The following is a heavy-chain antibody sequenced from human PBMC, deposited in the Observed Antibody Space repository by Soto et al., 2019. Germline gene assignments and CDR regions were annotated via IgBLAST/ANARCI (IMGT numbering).Heavy chain of an antibody. CDR3: AKDFGAEAGSY. V-gene: IGHV3-30*18. CDR1: GFTFSSYG. Sequence: GGSLRLSCAASGFTFSSYGMHWVRQAPGKGLEGVAVISYDGSNKYYADSVKGRFSISRDNSKNTLYLQMNSLRAEDTAVYYCAKDFGAEAGSYWGQGTLVTVSS. D-gene: IGHD6-13*01. CDR2: ISYDGSNK. J-gene: IGHJ4*02.